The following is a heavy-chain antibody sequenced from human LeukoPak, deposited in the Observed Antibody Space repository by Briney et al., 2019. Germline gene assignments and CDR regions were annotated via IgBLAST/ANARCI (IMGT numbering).Heavy chain of an antibody. Sequence: GGSLTLSCTASGFTLGDYAMIWFRQTRGKGLEGVGFIRNKPYDGPRDYAASLKGRFTIPRDDSKSIAYLQLNSLKTDDTAIYSCTRDRPRYSSGWRTYYYYTSYMDVWGKGTTVTISS. J-gene: IGHJ6*03. CDR3: TRDRPRYSSGWRTYYYYTSYMDV. D-gene: IGHD6-19*01. V-gene: IGHV3-49*03. CDR1: GFTLGDYA. CDR2: IRNKPYDGPR.